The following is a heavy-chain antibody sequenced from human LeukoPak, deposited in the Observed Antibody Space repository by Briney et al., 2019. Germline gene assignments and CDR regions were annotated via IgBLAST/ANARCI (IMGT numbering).Heavy chain of an antibody. D-gene: IGHD3-22*01. CDR1: GGSISSYY. J-gene: IGHJ4*02. CDR3: ARHFILPRRYYYDSSGYYYFDY. V-gene: IGHV4-59*08. CDR2: IYYSGST. Sequence: SETLSLTCTVSGGSISSYYWSWIRQPPGKGLEWIGYIYYSGSTNYNPSLKSRVTISVDTSKNQFSLKLSSVTAADTAVYYYARHFILPRRYYYDSSGYYYFDYWGQGTLVTVSS.